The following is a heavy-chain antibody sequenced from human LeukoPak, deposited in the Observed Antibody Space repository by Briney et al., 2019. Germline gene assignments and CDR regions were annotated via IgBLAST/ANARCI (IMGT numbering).Heavy chain of an antibody. Sequence: GGSLRLSCAASGFTFSSYWMHWVRQAPGKGLVWVSRISTDGSSTNYADSVKGRFTISRDNAKNTLYLQMNSLRAEDTAVYHCTRFLYYYDSSDYHDYFDYWGQGTLVTVSS. V-gene: IGHV3-74*01. CDR3: TRFLYYYDSSDYHDYFDY. CDR1: GFTFSSYW. CDR2: ISTDGSST. J-gene: IGHJ4*02. D-gene: IGHD3-22*01.